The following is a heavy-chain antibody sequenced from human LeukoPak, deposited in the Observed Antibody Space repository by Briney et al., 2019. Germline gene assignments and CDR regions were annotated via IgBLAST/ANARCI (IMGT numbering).Heavy chain of an antibody. J-gene: IGHJ3*02. V-gene: IGHV3-23*01. Sequence: PGGSLRLSCAASGFTFISYAMSCVRKAPGQGLEWVSAISGSGGSTYYADSVKGRFTISRDNAKNSLYLQMNSLRAEDTAVYYCARDRGYPDAFDIWGQGTMVTVSS. CDR2: ISGSGGST. CDR1: GFTFISYA. D-gene: IGHD3-22*01. CDR3: ARDRGYPDAFDI.